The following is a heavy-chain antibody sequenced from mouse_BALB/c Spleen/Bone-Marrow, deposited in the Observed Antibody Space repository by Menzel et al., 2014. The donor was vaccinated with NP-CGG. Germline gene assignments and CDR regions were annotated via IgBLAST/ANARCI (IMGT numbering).Heavy chain of an antibody. Sequence: EVMLVESGADLVKSGGSLKLSCAASGFTFSSYGMSWVRQTPDKRLEWVATITSGGRYTYYPDSVKGRFTISRDNAKNTLYLQMSSLKSEDTAMYYCARRGGEKDYLDYWGQGTTLTVSS. CDR1: GFTFSSYG. CDR2: ITSGGRYT. V-gene: IGHV5-6*02. J-gene: IGHJ2*01. CDR3: ARRGGEKDYLDY.